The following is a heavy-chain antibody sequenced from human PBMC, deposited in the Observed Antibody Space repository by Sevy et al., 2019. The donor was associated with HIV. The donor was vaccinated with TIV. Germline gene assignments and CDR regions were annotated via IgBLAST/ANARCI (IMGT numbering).Heavy chain of an antibody. CDR1: GFNFSTYA. CDR2: ISSDVSRK. D-gene: IGHD3-10*01. V-gene: IGHV3-30*09. CDR3: ARVSRGDAALPDY. Sequence: GRSLRLSCSASGFNFSTYAMHWVRQAPGKGLEWVAVISSDVSRKYYAASVRGRFAISRDNSKNTLSLQMSSLRGEDTAVYYCARVSRGDAALPDYWGQGTLVTVSS. J-gene: IGHJ4*02.